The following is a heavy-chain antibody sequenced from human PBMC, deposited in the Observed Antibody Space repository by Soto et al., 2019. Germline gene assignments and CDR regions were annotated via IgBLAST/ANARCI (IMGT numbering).Heavy chain of an antibody. V-gene: IGHV3-30*04. CDR1: GFTFRSYA. CDR2: ISYDGSNK. Sequence: GGSLRLSCAASGFTFRSYAMHWVRQAPGKGLEWVAVISYDGSNKYYADSVKGRFTISRENSKNTLYLQMNSLRAEDTAVYYCARDHGDPYFDSWGQGTLVTVSS. J-gene: IGHJ4*02. D-gene: IGHD7-27*01. CDR3: ARDHGDPYFDS.